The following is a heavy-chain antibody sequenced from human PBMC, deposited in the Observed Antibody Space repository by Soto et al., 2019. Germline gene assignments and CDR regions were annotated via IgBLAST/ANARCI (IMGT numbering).Heavy chain of an antibody. CDR1: GFTFSSYA. Sequence: PGGSLRLSCAASGFTFSSYAMSWVRQAPGKGLEWVSAISGSGGSTYYADSVKGRFTISRDNSKNTLYLQMNSLRAEDTAVYYCAKGGRDIVVVPGDFDYWGQGTLVTVSS. CDR2: ISGSGGST. CDR3: AKGGRDIVVVPGDFDY. D-gene: IGHD2-2*01. V-gene: IGHV3-23*01. J-gene: IGHJ4*02.